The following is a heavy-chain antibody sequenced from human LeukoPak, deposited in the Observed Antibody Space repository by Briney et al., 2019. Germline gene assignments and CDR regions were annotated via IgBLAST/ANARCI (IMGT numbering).Heavy chain of an antibody. CDR3: ARVYSGRVYYFDY. V-gene: IGHV1-18*01. CDR2: ISAYNGDT. CDR1: GYTFTNYG. Sequence: ASVKVSCKASGYTFTNYGISWVRQAPGQGLEWMGWISAYNGDTSYAQKLQGRVTMTTDTSTSTAYMELRSLRSEDTAVYYCARVYSGRVYYFDYWGQGTLVTVSS. D-gene: IGHD1-26*01. J-gene: IGHJ4*02.